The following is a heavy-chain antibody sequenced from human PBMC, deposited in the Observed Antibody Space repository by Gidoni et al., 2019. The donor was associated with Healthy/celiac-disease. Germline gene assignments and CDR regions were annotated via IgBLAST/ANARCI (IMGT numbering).Heavy chain of an antibody. CDR3: AAITTYYDFWSGYYTLNYYYYGMDV. CDR2: IVVGSGNT. D-gene: IGHD3-3*01. V-gene: IGHV1-58*02. CDR1: GFTFTSSA. J-gene: IGHJ6*02. Sequence: QMQLVQSGPEVKKPGTSVKVSCKASGFTFTSSAMQWVRQARGQRLEWIGWIVVGSGNTNYAQKFQERVTITRDMSTSTAYMELSSLRSEDTAVYYCAAITTYYDFWSGYYTLNYYYYGMDVWGQGTTVTVSS.